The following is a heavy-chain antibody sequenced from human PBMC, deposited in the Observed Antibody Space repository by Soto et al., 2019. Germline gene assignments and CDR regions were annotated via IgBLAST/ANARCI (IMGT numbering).Heavy chain of an antibody. CDR1: GYTFTSYG. CDR2: ISAYNGNT. D-gene: IGHD3-3*01. CDR3: ARASLDFWSGYYYFDY. V-gene: IGHV1-18*01. Sequence: ASVKVSCKASGYTFTSYGISWVRQAPGQGLEWMGWISAYNGNTNYAQKLQGRVTMTTDTSTSTAYMELRSLRSDDTAVYYCARASLDFWSGYYYFDYWGQGTKVTVYS. J-gene: IGHJ4*02.